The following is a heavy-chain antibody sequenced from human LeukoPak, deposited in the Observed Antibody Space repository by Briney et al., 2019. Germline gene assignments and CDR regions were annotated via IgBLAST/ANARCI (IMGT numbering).Heavy chain of an antibody. CDR1: GGSISSYY. CDR2: IYYSGST. D-gene: IGHD5-18*01. V-gene: IGHV4-59*12. CDR3: ARDGGYSEYYYYYYGMDV. J-gene: IGHJ6*02. Sequence: SETLSLTCTVSGGSISSYYWSWIRQPPGKGLEWIGYIYYSGSTNYNPSLKSRVTMSVDTSKNQFSLKLSSVTAADTAVYYCARDGGYSEYYYYYYGMDVWGQGTTVTVSS.